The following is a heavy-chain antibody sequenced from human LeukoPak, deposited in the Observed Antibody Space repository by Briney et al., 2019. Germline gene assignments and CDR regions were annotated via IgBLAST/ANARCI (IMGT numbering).Heavy chain of an antibody. CDR2: ISYDGSNK. Sequence: GRSLRLSCAASGFTFSSYAMHWVRQAPGKGLEWVAVISYDGSNKYYADSVKGRFTISRDNAKNSLFLQMNSLRDEDTAVYYCARRIDFWGQGTLVTVSS. CDR3: ARRIDF. J-gene: IGHJ4*02. CDR1: GFTFSSYA. V-gene: IGHV3-30-3*01.